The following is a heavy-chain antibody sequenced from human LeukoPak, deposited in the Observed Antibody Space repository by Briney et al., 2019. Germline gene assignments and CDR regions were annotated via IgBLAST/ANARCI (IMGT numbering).Heavy chain of an antibody. J-gene: IGHJ4*02. CDR2: ISSSGDII. CDR1: GFIFSSHS. CDR3: AKDRQVVTPMDY. D-gene: IGHD4-23*01. Sequence: GGSLRLSCAASGFIFSSHSMNWVRQAPGKGLGWVSYISSSGDIIHYADSVKGRFTISRDNSKNTLYLQMNSLRAEDTAVYYCAKDRQVVTPMDYWGQGTLVTVSS. V-gene: IGHV3-48*01.